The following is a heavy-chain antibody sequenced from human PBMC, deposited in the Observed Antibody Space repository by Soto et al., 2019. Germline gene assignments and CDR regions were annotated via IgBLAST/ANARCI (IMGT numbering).Heavy chain of an antibody. CDR2: IYSSGFT. V-gene: IGHV4-59*01. CDR3: ARTAWYSSGRYYFDY. D-gene: IGHD6-19*01. CDR1: GDSIRGFY. Sequence: PSETLSLTCPVSGDSIRGFYWSWVRPPPGKGLEWIGYIYSSGFTAYNPSLKSRATISVDTPKSQFSLILTSVTAADTAVYYCARTAWYSSGRYYFDYWGQGTLVTVSS. J-gene: IGHJ4*02.